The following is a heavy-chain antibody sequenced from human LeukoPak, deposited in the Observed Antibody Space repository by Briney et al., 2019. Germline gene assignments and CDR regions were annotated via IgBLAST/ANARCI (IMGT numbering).Heavy chain of an antibody. Sequence: GGSLTLSCAASGFTFSSYAMHWVRQAPGKGLEWVAVISDHGSVKYYADSVKGRFTISRDNSENTLYLQMNSLRAEDTAVYYCAKEGALSQWAFDIWGRGTMVTVS. J-gene: IGHJ3*02. D-gene: IGHD6-19*01. CDR1: GFTFSSYA. CDR3: AKEGALSQWAFDI. CDR2: ISDHGSVK. V-gene: IGHV3-30*18.